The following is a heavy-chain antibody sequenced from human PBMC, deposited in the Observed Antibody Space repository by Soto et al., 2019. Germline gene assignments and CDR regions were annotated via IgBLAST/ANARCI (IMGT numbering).Heavy chain of an antibody. CDR3: ASRSYAMDI. Sequence: QVQLQESGPGLVKPSGTLSLTCAVSGGSISSSNWWSWVRQPAGKGLEWIGEIFHNGNTYSNPSLTGRVTMSVDKSKNQFSLNLNSVTAADTAVYYCASRSYAMDIWGQGTTVTVSS. D-gene: IGHD3-16*02. V-gene: IGHV4-4*02. CDR2: IFHNGNT. J-gene: IGHJ6*02. CDR1: GGSISSSNW.